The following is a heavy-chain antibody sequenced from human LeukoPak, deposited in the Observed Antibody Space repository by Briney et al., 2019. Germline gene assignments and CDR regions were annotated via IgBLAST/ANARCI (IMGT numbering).Heavy chain of an antibody. CDR2: VYYPRST. Sequence: SETLSLTCTVSGGSMSSSSYYWGWIRQPPGQGLEWIGTVYYPRSTYYNPSLKSRVTMSIDTSKSQFSLKLRSVTAADTAVYYCARGLGQWPGHYYYGMDVWGQGTTVTVSS. J-gene: IGHJ6*02. D-gene: IGHD6-19*01. CDR1: GGSMSSSSYY. V-gene: IGHV4-39*01. CDR3: ARGLGQWPGHYYYGMDV.